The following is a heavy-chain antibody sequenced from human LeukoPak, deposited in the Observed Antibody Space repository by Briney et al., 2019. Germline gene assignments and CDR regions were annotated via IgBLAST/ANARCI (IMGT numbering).Heavy chain of an antibody. CDR1: GGSISSYY. CDR2: IYYSGST. Sequence: PSETLSLTCTVSGGSISSYYWSWIRQPPGKGLEWIGYIYYSGSTHYNPSLKSRVTISVDTSKNQFSLTLSSVTAADTAVYYCARGPPYCGGDCYTINDAFDIWGQGTMVTVSS. V-gene: IGHV4-59*01. CDR3: ARGPPYCGGDCYTINDAFDI. J-gene: IGHJ3*02. D-gene: IGHD2-21*02.